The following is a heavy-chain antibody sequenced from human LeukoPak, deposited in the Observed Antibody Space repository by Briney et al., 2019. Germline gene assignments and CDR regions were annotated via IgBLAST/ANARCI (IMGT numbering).Heavy chain of an antibody. V-gene: IGHV1-24*01. Sequence: ASVKVSCKVSGYTLTELSMHWVRQAPGKGLEWMVGFDPEDGETIYAQKFQGRVTMTEDTSTDTAYMELSSLRSEDTAVYYCARGMGGDYYDSSGYYKSGEYFQHWGQGTLVTVSS. J-gene: IGHJ1*01. CDR3: ARGMGGDYYDSSGYYKSGEYFQH. CDR1: GYTLTELS. D-gene: IGHD3-22*01. CDR2: FDPEDGET.